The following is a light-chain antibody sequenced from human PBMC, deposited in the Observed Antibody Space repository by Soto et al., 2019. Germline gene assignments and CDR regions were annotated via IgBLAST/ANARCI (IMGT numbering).Light chain of an antibody. CDR2: KAS. CDR3: QHYNSYSEA. J-gene: IGKJ1*01. V-gene: IGKV1-5*03. Sequence: DIQMTHSPSTLSASVVDRFTITCLASQSISSWLAWYQQKPGKAPKLLIYKASSLESGVPSRFSGSGSGTEFTLTISSLQPDDFATYYCQHYNSYSEAFGQGTRWIS. CDR1: QSISSW.